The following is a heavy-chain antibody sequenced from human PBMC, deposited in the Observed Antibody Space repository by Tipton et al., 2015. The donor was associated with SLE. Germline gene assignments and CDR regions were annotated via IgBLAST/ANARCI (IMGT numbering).Heavy chain of an antibody. CDR3: ARDHPVAGPFDY. CDR2: IYTSGST. Sequence: TLSLTCTVSGGSISNYYWSWFRPPAGKGLEWIGRIYTSGSTNYNPSLKSRVTMSVDTSKNQFSLKLSSVTAADTAVYYCARDHPVAGPFDYWGPGTLVTASS. D-gene: IGHD6-19*01. J-gene: IGHJ4*02. V-gene: IGHV4-4*07. CDR1: GGSISNYY.